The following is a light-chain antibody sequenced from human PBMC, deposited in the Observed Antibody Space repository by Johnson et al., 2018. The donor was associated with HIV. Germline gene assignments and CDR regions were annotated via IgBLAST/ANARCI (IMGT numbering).Light chain of an antibody. CDR2: ENN. Sequence: QSILTQPPSVSAAPGQKVTSSCSGSSSNIGNNYVSWYQQLPRTAPKLLIYENNKRPSGIPGRFSGSKSGPSATLGITGLQTGDEADYYCGTWDSSLTYYVFGAGTKVTVL. CDR3: GTWDSSLTYYV. V-gene: IGLV1-51*02. CDR1: SSNIGNNY. J-gene: IGLJ1*01.